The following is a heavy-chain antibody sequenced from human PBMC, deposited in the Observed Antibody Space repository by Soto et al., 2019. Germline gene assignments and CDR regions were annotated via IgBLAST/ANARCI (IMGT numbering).Heavy chain of an antibody. J-gene: IGHJ4*02. CDR1: GGSIDNSHSF. D-gene: IGHD2-15*01. Sequence: PAETLSLTCDVSGGSIDNSHSFWGWVRQHPGRGLEFLGSVDYSGGTYYNPSLKSRVTVSVDTSKNQVSLRVRSVTVAETAMYYWVRVVEAATRHTEFDSWGQGIVVTVSS. V-gene: IGHV4-39*01. CDR3: VRVVEAATRHTEFDS. CDR2: VDYSGGT.